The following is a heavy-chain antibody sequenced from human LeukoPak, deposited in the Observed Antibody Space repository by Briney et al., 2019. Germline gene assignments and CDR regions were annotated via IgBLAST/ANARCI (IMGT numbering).Heavy chain of an antibody. CDR2: INPNSGGT. J-gene: IGHJ6*03. V-gene: IGHV1-2*02. Sequence: GASMKVSCKASGYTFTGYYIHWIRQAPGQGLEWMGWINPNSGGTTYAQKFQGRVTMTRDTSISTAYMELNRLRSDDTALYYCATGYCSGTTCLYYYYMGVWGTGTTVTVSS. CDR1: GYTFTGYY. D-gene: IGHD2-2*01. CDR3: ATGYCSGTTCLYYYYMGV.